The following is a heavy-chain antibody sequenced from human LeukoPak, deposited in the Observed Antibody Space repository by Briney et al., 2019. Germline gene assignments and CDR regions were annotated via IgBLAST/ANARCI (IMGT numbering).Heavy chain of an antibody. J-gene: IGHJ6*02. CDR3: AREVFLPITSYYYYYGMDV. CDR1: GDSISNYY. CDR2: IYYSGST. D-gene: IGHD1-14*01. V-gene: IGHV4-59*12. Sequence: SETLSLTCTVSGDSISNYYWSWIRQPPGKGLEWIGYIYYSGSTNYNPSLKSRVTISVDTSKNQFSLKLSSVTAADTAVYYCAREVFLPITSYYYYYGMDVWGQGTTVTVSS.